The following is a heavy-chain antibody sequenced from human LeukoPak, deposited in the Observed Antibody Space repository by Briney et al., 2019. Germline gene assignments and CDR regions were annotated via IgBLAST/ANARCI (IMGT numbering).Heavy chain of an antibody. CDR3: ARDYCSAGSCYPD. CDR2: IYSGGST. CDR1: GFTVSSNY. Sequence: GGSLRLSCAASGFTVSSNYMSWVRQAPGKGLEWVSGIYSGGSTYYADSVKGRFTISRDISRNTLYLQMNSLRAEDTAVYYCARDYCSAGSCYPDWGQGTLVTASS. J-gene: IGHJ4*02. V-gene: IGHV3-53*01. D-gene: IGHD2-15*01.